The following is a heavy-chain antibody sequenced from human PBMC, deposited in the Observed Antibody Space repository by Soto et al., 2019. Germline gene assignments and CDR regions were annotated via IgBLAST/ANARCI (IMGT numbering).Heavy chain of an antibody. D-gene: IGHD6-13*01. CDR3: ASRYSSSWLDYYGMDV. V-gene: IGHV4-39*01. CDR2: IYYSGST. CDR1: GGSISSSSDY. Sequence: PSETLSLTCTVSGGSISSSSDYWGWIRQPPGKGLEWIGSIYYSGSTYNNPSLKSRVTISVDTSKNQFSLKLSSVTAADTAVYYCASRYSSSWLDYYGMDVWGQGTTVTVSS. J-gene: IGHJ6*02.